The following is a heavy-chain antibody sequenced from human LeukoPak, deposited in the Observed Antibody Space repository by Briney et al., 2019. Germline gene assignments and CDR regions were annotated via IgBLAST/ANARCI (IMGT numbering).Heavy chain of an antibody. CDR1: GFTFSSYA. Sequence: GGSLRLSCAASGFTFSSYAMHWVRQAPDKGLEWVAVISYDGSNKYYADSVKGRFTISRDNSKNTLYLQMNSLRAEDTAVYYCARDIGSGSYYGYFQHWGQGTLVTVSS. J-gene: IGHJ1*01. V-gene: IGHV3-30*04. CDR3: ARDIGSGSYYGYFQH. D-gene: IGHD1-26*01. CDR2: ISYDGSNK.